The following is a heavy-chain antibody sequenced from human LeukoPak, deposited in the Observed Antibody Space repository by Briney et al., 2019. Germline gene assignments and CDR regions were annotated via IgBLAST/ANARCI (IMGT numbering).Heavy chain of an antibody. CDR2: ISYSGST. Sequence: SETLSLTCTVSGGSISSSSYYWGWIRQPPGKGLEWIGSISYSGSTYYNPSLKSRVTISVDTSKNQFSLKLSSVTAADTAVYYCARCILGAGTYYFGYWGQGTLVTVSS. D-gene: IGHD1-1*01. J-gene: IGHJ4*02. V-gene: IGHV4-39*01. CDR1: GGSISSSSYY. CDR3: ARCILGAGTYYFGY.